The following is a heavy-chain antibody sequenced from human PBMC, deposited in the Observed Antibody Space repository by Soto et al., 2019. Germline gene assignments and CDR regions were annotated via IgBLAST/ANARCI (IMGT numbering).Heavy chain of an antibody. CDR2: IYYSGST. CDR3: ARDSGGSCFDY. CDR1: GGPISSYY. D-gene: IGHD2-15*01. Sequence: PSETLSLTCTVSGGPISSYYWSWIRQPPGKGLEWIGYIYYSGSTNYNPSLKSRVTISVDTSKNQFSLKLSSVTAADTAVYYCARDSGGSCFDYWGQGTLVTVSS. J-gene: IGHJ4*02. V-gene: IGHV4-59*01.